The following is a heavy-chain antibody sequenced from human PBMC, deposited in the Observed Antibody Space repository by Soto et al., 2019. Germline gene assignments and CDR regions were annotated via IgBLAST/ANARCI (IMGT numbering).Heavy chain of an antibody. V-gene: IGHV4-39*01. J-gene: IGHJ5*02. CDR2: IYYSGST. CDR3: ARLDYYGSGGPPNWFDP. Sequence: SETLSLTCTVSGVSISSSSYYWGWIRQPPGKGLEWIGSIYYSGSTYYNPSLKSRVTISVDTSKNQFSLKLSSVTAADTAVYYCARLDYYGSGGPPNWFDPWGQGTLVTVSS. D-gene: IGHD3-10*01. CDR1: GVSISSSSYY.